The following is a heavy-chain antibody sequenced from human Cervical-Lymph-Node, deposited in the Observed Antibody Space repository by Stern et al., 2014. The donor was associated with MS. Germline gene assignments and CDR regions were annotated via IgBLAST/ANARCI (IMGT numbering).Heavy chain of an antibody. CDR1: GGTFSSYA. CDR3: ARQRGYSYGPFNY. V-gene: IGHV1-69*06. D-gene: IGHD5-18*01. J-gene: IGHJ4*02. CDR2: IITIFRAA. Sequence: QVQLGQSGAEAKKPGSSVKVSCKASGGTFSSYAFSWVRQAPGKGLEWMGGIITIFRAANYAQKFQGRLTIATDTSKSTVYMELSSLRYEDTAMYYCARQRGYSYGPFNYWGQGTLVTVSS.